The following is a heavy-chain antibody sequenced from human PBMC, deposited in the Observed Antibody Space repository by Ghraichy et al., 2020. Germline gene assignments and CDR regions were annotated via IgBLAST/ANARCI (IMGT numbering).Heavy chain of an antibody. Sequence: GGSLRLSCAASGFTFSSYAMSWVRQAPGKGLEWVSAISGSGGSTYYADSVKGRFTISRDNSKNTLYLQMNSLRAEDTAVYYCATSCYGSGYYFDSWGQGAVVTVSS. J-gene: IGHJ4*02. V-gene: IGHV3-23*01. CDR2: ISGSGGST. CDR1: GFTFSSYA. CDR3: ATSCYGSGYYFDS. D-gene: IGHD3-10*01.